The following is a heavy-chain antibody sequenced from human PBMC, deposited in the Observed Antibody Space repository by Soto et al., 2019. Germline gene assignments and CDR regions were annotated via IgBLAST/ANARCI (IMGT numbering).Heavy chain of an antibody. Sequence: EVQLVESGGGLVQPGGSLRLSCAASGFTFSSYWMHWVRQAPGKGLVWVSRINSDGSSTSYADSVKGRFTISRDSAKNTLYLQMNSLRVEDTAVYYCARDHVVSRNWFDPWGQGTLVTVSS. D-gene: IGHD2-21*01. V-gene: IGHV3-74*01. J-gene: IGHJ5*02. CDR3: ARDHVVSRNWFDP. CDR2: INSDGSST. CDR1: GFTFSSYW.